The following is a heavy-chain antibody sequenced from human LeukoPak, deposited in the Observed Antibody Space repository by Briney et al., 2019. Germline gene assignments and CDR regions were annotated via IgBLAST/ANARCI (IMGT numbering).Heavy chain of an antibody. CDR2: IYYGGST. CDR1: GGSVSSGSYY. V-gene: IGHV4-61*01. J-gene: IGHJ4*02. Sequence: SETLSLTCTVSGGSVSSGSYYWSWIRQPPGKGLEWIGYIYYGGSTNYNPSPKSRVTISVDTSKNQFSLKLSSVTAEDTAVYYCARDGYNSHYWGQGTLVTVSS. D-gene: IGHD5-24*01. CDR3: ARDGYNSHY.